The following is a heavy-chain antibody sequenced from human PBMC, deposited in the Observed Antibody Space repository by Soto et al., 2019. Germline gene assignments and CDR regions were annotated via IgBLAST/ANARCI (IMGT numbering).Heavy chain of an antibody. CDR3: ARTVMPVGNLAAFDH. D-gene: IGHD7-27*01. J-gene: IGHJ4*02. V-gene: IGHV4-61*01. Sequence: SETLSLTCNVSGGSVSSVKYFRSWIRQPPGKGLEWIAYIHNNGNTNYNPSLKSRATISVDTSKNQCSLKLTSVTAADSAVYFCARTVMPVGNLAAFDHWGQGVLVTVSS. CDR2: IHNNGNT. CDR1: GGSVSSVKYF.